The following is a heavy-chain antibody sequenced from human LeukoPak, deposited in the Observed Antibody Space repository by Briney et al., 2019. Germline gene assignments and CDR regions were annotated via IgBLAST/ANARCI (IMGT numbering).Heavy chain of an antibody. V-gene: IGHV5-51*01. J-gene: IGHJ4*02. CDR1: GYSFPTYW. D-gene: IGHD2-2*03. CDR2: IYPEESNI. CDR3: ARPPSRGYSSSFEY. Sequence: GESLKISCKGSGYSFPTYWIAWVRQMPGKGLEWMGIIYPEESNIRYSPSFQGQVHIYADKSISTDYLQWSSLKASDTAMYYCARPPSRGYSSSFEYWGQGTLVTVSS.